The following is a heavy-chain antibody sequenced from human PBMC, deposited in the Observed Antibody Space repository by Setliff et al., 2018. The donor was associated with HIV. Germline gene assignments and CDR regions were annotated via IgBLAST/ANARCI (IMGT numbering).Heavy chain of an antibody. V-gene: IGHV1-46*01. Sequence: ASVNVSCKTSGYISINYYIHWVRQAPGQGLEWMGIISPSDGGTTYAQKFQDRVTMTRDTSTTTVNMELSSLRSEDTAVYYCARDPSGSDYFDYWGQGTLVTVSS. CDR1: GYISINYY. D-gene: IGHD3-10*01. J-gene: IGHJ4*02. CDR2: ISPSDGGT. CDR3: ARDPSGSDYFDY.